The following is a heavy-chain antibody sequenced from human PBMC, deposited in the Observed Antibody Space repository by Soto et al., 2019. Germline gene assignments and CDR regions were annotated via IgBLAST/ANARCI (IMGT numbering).Heavy chain of an antibody. V-gene: IGHV4-34*01. J-gene: IGHJ5*02. CDR1: GGSFSGYY. CDR2: INHSGST. D-gene: IGHD3-22*01. CDR3: ARSTKPEIVEGNRFDP. Sequence: SETLSLTCAVYGGSFSGYYWSWIRQPPGKGLEWIGEINHSGSTNYNPSLKSRVTISVDTSKNQFSLKLSSVTAAETAVYYCARSTKPEIVEGNRFDPWGQGTLVTVSS.